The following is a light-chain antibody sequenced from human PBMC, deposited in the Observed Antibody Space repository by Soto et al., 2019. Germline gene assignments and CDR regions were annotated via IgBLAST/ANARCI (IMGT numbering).Light chain of an antibody. CDR3: QQSYSPPYT. J-gene: IGKJ2*01. CDR2: AAS. Sequence: DIQMTQSPSSLSASVGARVTITCRASQSISSYLNWYQQKPGKAPKLLIYAASSLQSGVPSRFNGSESGTDFTLTISSLQPEDFATYYGQQSYSPPYTFGQGTKLEIK. CDR1: QSISSY. V-gene: IGKV1-39*01.